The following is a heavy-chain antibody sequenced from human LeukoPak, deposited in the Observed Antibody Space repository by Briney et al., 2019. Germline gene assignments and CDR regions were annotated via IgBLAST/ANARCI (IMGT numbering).Heavy chain of an antibody. V-gene: IGHV1-8*03. Sequence: ASVKVSCKASGYTFTSYDINWVRQATGQGLEWMGWMNPNSGNTGYAQKFQGRVTITRNTSISTAYMELSSLRSEDTAVYYCARGRGYCSSTCCYHFDYWGQGTLVTVSS. D-gene: IGHD2-2*01. J-gene: IGHJ4*02. CDR2: MNPNSGNT. CDR1: GYTFTSYD. CDR3: ARGRGYCSSTCCYHFDY.